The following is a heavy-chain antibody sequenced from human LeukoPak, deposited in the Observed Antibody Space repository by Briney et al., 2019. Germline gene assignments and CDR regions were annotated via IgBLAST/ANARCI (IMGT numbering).Heavy chain of an antibody. CDR2: ISYDGSNK. CDR3: VSFYETY. D-gene: IGHD2/OR15-2a*01. Sequence: GGSLRLSCAASGFTFSSYGMHWVRQAPGKGLEWVAVISYDGSNKYYADSVKGRFTISRDNSKNTLYLQMNSLRAEDTAVYYCVSFYETYWGRGTLVTVSS. CDR1: GFTFSSYG. J-gene: IGHJ4*02. V-gene: IGHV3-30*03.